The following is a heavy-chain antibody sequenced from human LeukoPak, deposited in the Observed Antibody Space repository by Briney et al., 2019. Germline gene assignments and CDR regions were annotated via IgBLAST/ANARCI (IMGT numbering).Heavy chain of an antibody. CDR3: ARYTRAGWFDP. CDR2: IYYSGST. J-gene: IGHJ5*02. CDR1: GGSISSNY. Sequence: SQTLSLTCSVSGGSISSNYWNWIRQPPGKGLEWIGYIYYSGSTNYNPSLKSRVTMSVDTSKNQFSLNLSSVTAADTAVYYCARYTRAGWFDPWGQGTLVTVS. V-gene: IGHV4-59*01. D-gene: IGHD2-2*02.